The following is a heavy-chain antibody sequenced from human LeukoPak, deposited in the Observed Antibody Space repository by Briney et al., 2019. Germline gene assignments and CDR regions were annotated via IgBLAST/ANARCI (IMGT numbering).Heavy chain of an antibody. J-gene: IGHJ3*02. Sequence: SETLSLTCTVSGGSISSYYWSWIRQPPGKGLEWIGYIYYSGSTKYNPSLKSRVSISVDTSKNRFSLRLNSLTAADTAVYYCASSNTGSYNDAFDIWGQGTMVTVSS. CDR3: ASSNTGSYNDAFDI. CDR1: GGSISSYY. D-gene: IGHD1-26*01. CDR2: IYYSGST. V-gene: IGHV4-59*01.